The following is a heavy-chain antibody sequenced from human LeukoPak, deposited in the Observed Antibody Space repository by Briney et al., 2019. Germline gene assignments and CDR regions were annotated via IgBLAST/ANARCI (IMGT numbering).Heavy chain of an antibody. D-gene: IGHD4-17*01. Sequence: GGSLRLSCVDSGINFNTYVMNWVRQAPGKGLEYVSAISSNGGSTYYADSVKGRFTISRDNSKNTLYLQMNSLRAEDTAVYYCANEIRPNDYWGQGTLVTVST. V-gene: IGHV3-64*04. CDR3: ANEIRPNDY. CDR2: ISSNGGST. CDR1: GINFNTYV. J-gene: IGHJ4*02.